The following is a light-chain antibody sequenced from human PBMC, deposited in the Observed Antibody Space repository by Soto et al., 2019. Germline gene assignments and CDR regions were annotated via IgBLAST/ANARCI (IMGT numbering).Light chain of an antibody. V-gene: IGLV2-8*01. CDR3: CSYAPTNYYG. CDR2: EVS. CDR1: SSGVGGYNY. Sequence: QSSLTQPPSASGSPGQSVTISCTGSSSGVGGYNYVSWYQQYPGKAPKLMIYEVSKRPSGVPDRFSGSKSGNTASLTVSGLQAEDEADYYRCSYAPTNYYGFGTGPKDTV. J-gene: IGLJ1*01.